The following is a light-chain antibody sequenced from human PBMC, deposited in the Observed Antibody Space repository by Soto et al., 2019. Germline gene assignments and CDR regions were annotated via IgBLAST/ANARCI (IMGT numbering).Light chain of an antibody. CDR3: CSYAGSSTVV. CDR2: EGS. Sequence: QSALTQRASVSGSPGQSITISCTGTSSDVGSYNLVSWYQQHPGKAPKLMSYEGSKRPSGVSNRFSGSKSGNTASLTISGLQAEDEADYYCCSYAGSSTVVFGGGTKLTVL. J-gene: IGLJ2*01. CDR1: SSDVGSYNL. V-gene: IGLV2-23*01.